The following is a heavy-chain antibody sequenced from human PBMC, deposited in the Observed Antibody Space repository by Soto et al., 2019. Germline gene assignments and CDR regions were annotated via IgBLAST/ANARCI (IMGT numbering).Heavy chain of an antibody. V-gene: IGHV4-34*01. CDR2: INHSGST. CDR3: ARERVHDMVRGAHNWFDP. J-gene: IGHJ5*02. D-gene: IGHD3-10*01. CDR1: GGSFSGYY. Sequence: PSETLSLTCAVYGGSFSGYYWSWIRQPPGKGLEWIGEINHSGSTNYNPSLKSRVTISVDTSKNQFSLKLSSVTAADTAVYYCARERVHDMVRGAHNWFDPWGQGNLVTVSS.